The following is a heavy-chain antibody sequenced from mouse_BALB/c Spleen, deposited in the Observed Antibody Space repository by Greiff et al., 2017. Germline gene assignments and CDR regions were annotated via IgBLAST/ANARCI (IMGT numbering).Heavy chain of an antibody. CDR1: GFTFSSYG. Sequence: EVKLMESGGGLVQPGGSLKLSCAASGFTFSSYGMSWVRQTPDKRLELVATINSNGGSTYYPDSVKGRFTISRDNAKNTLYLQMSSLKSEDTALYYCARDGNYFDYWGKGTTLTVSS. CDR2: INSNGGST. J-gene: IGHJ2*01. D-gene: IGHD1-1*02. V-gene: IGHV5-6-3*01. CDR3: ARDGNYFDY.